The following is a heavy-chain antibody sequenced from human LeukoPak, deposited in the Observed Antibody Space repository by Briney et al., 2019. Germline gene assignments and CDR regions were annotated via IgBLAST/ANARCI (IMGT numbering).Heavy chain of an antibody. CDR1: GGSFSGYY. CDR3: ARLLYGDYATLRYYYYYMDV. J-gene: IGHJ6*03. Sequence: PSETLSLTCAVYGGSFSGYYWSWIRQPPGKGLEWIGEINHSGSTNYNPSLKSRVTISVDTSKNQFSLKLSSATAADTAVYYCARLLYGDYATLRYYYYYMDVWGKGTTVTISS. CDR2: INHSGST. D-gene: IGHD4-17*01. V-gene: IGHV4-34*01.